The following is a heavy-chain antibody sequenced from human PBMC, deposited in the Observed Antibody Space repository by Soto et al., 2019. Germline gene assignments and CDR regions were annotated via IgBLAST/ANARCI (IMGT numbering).Heavy chain of an antibody. D-gene: IGHD5-18*01. V-gene: IGHV3-74*01. CDR2: INSDGNST. Sequence: PGGSLRLSCAASGFTFSPFWMHWVRQVPGKGPVWVSRINSDGNSTSYADSEKGRFTISRDNAKNTLYLQMKRLREENTAVYYCAREDKSYGYDSWGQGTLVTVSS. CDR3: AREDKSYGYDS. J-gene: IGHJ4*02. CDR1: GFTFSPFW.